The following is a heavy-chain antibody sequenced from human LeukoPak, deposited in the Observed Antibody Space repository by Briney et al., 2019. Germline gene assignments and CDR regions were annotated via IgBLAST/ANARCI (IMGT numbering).Heavy chain of an antibody. CDR1: GGSFSGYY. J-gene: IGHJ5*02. D-gene: IGHD3-10*01. Sequence: SETLSLTCAVYGGSFSGYYWSWIRQPPGKGLEWIGEINHSGSTNYNPSLKSRVTISVDTSKNQFSLKLSSVTAADTAVYYCARKASVLLWFGELLRDKNWFDPWGQGTLVTVSS. V-gene: IGHV4-34*01. CDR3: ARKASVLLWFGELLRDKNWFDP. CDR2: INHSGST.